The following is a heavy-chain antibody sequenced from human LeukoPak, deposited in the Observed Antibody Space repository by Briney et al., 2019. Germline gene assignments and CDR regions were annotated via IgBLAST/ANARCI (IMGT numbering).Heavy chain of an antibody. D-gene: IGHD3-22*01. CDR2: ISAYNGNT. CDR1: GYTFTSYG. V-gene: IGHV1-18*01. CDR3: ARDNGYYYDSSGYPSDY. Sequence: ASVKVSCKASGYTFTSYGISWVRQAPGQGLEWMGWISAYNGNTNYAQKLQGRVTMTTDTSTRTAYMELRSLRSDDTAVYYCARDNGYYYDSSGYPSDYWGQGTLVTVSS. J-gene: IGHJ4*02.